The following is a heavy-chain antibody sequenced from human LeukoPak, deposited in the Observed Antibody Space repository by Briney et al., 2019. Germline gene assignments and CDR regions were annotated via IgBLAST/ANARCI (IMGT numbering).Heavy chain of an antibody. Sequence: SGPGLVKSSQTLSLTCAISGDSVSSNSVTWNWIGQSPSRGLEWLGRTYYRSTWYNDYAVSVRGRITVNPDTSKNQFSLHLNSVTPEDTAVYYCARRLTQYDCFDPWGQGILVTVSS. J-gene: IGHJ5*02. CDR1: GDSVSSNSVT. V-gene: IGHV6-1*01. D-gene: IGHD2-2*01. CDR2: TYYRSTWYN. CDR3: ARRLTQYDCFDP.